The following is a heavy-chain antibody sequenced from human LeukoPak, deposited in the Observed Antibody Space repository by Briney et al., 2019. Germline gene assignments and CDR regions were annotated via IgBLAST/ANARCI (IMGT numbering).Heavy chain of an antibody. CDR1: GGSISSYY. Sequence: SETLSLTCTVSGGSISSYYWSWIRQPPGKGLEWIGYIYYSGSTNYNPSLKSRVTISVDTSKNQFSLKLSSVTAADTAVYYCARVGYYDFWSGYYPYYFDYWGQGTLVTVSS. CDR2: IYYSGST. V-gene: IGHV4-59*12. CDR3: ARVGYYDFWSGYYPYYFDY. D-gene: IGHD3-3*01. J-gene: IGHJ4*02.